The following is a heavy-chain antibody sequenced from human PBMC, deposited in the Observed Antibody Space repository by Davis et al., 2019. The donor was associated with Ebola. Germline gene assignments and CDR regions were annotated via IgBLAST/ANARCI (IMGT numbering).Heavy chain of an antibody. V-gene: IGHV4-59*08. CDR2: LYYTGGT. D-gene: IGHD1-26*01. CDR3: ARGRSAKWDLPYPDS. J-gene: IGHJ4*02. CDR1: GGSISNYY. Sequence: PSETLSLTCTVSGGSISNYYWTWIRQSPGKPMEWLGWLYYTGGTNYNPSFRSRVAISADMSRNQISLQLTSMTVADTGTYYCARGRSAKWDLPYPDSWGRGTLVVVSS.